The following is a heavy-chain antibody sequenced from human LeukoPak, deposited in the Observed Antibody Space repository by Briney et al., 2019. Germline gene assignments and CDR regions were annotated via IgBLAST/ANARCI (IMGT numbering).Heavy chain of an antibody. CDR1: GGSFSGYH. CDR2: INYSGST. J-gene: IGHJ3*02. Sequence: SETLSLTCAVYGGSFSGYHWSWIRQSPGKGLEWIGEINYSGSTTNYNPSLKSRVTMSVDTSKNQFSLKLSSVTAADTAVYYCARGDSSGYYYDAFDIWGQGTMVTVSS. D-gene: IGHD3-22*01. V-gene: IGHV4-34*01. CDR3: ARGDSSGYYYDAFDI.